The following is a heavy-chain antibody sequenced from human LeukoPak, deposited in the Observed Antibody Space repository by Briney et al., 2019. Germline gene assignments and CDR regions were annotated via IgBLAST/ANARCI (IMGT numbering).Heavy chain of an antibody. CDR1: GGSISSSNW. D-gene: IGHD4-17*01. Sequence: SETLSLTCAVSGGSISSSNWWSWIRPPPGKGLEWIGEINHSGSTNYNRSLKSRVSISPDKSKKHISLNLSSVTAADTAVYYCAITDYGDYFDYWGQGTLVTVSS. CDR3: AITDYGDYFDY. J-gene: IGHJ4*02. CDR2: INHSGST. V-gene: IGHV4-4*02.